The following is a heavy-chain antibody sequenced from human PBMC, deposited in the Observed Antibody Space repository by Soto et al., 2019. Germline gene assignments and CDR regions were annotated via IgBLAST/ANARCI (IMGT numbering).Heavy chain of an antibody. Sequence: GGSLRLSCSASGFTFSSDSMNWVRQAPGKGLEWVSYISSSSSTIYYADSVKGRFTISRDNAKNSLYLQMNSLRAEDTAVYYCARDRLRPAFDIWGQGTMVTVSS. CDR2: ISSSSSTI. CDR3: ARDRLRPAFDI. CDR1: GFTFSSDS. V-gene: IGHV3-48*01. J-gene: IGHJ3*02.